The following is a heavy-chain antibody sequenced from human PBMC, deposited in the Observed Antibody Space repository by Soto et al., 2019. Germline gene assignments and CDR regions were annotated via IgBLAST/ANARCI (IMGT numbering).Heavy chain of an antibody. Sequence: SETLALTCAVYVGSFSVYYWSWIRQPPGMGLDWIGEINHSGSTNYNPSLKSRVTIPVDTSKNQFSLKLSSVTAADTAVYYCARLTTMVRGAPWAYYYYGMDVWGQGTTVTVSS. V-gene: IGHV4-34*01. D-gene: IGHD3-10*01. CDR3: ARLTTMVRGAPWAYYYYGMDV. CDR1: VGSFSVYY. CDR2: INHSGST. J-gene: IGHJ6*02.